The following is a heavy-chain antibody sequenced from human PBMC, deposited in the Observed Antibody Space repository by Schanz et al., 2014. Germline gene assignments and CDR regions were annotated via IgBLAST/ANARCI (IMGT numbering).Heavy chain of an antibody. CDR2: IYYSGST. D-gene: IGHD2-2*01. CDR1: GGSLSSYY. J-gene: IGHJ4*02. V-gene: IGHV4-59*01. CDR3: ARGRVVPAAPEFDY. Sequence: QVQLQESGPGLVKPSGTLSLTCTVSGGSLSSYYWSWIRQPPGKGLEWIGYIYYSGSTSYNPSLKSRVTISVDTSKKQFSLNLSSVTAADTAVYYCARGRVVPAAPEFDYWGQGILVTVSS.